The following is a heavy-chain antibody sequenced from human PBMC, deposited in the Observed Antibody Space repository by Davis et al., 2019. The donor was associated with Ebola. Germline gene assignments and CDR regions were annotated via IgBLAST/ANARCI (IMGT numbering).Heavy chain of an antibody. CDR2: ISGSGGST. CDR3: AKPPGPSCSSTSCYDYYYYYMDV. J-gene: IGHJ6*03. D-gene: IGHD2-2*01. Sequence: SCKASGGTFSSYAMSWVRQAPGKGLEWVSAISGSGGSTYYADSVKGRFTISRDNSKKTLYLQMNSLRAEDTAVYYCAKPPGPSCSSTSCYDYYYYYMDVWGKRTTVTVSS. V-gene: IGHV3-23*01. CDR1: GGTFSSYA.